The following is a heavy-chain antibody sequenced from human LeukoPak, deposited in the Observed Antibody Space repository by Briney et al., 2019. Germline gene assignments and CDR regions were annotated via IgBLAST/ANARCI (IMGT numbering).Heavy chain of an antibody. CDR3: ARGPRREWGLLKAFDY. CDR1: GGSISSHY. D-gene: IGHD1-26*01. CDR2: IYYSGST. Sequence: PSETLSLACTVSGGSISSHYWSWIRQPPGKGLEWIGYIYYSGSTNYNPSLKSRVTISVDTSKNRFSLKLSSVTAADTAVYYCARGPRREWGLLKAFDYWGQGTLVTVSS. J-gene: IGHJ4*02. V-gene: IGHV4-59*11.